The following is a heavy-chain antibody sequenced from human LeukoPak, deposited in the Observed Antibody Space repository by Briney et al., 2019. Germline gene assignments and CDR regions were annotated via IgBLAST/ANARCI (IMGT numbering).Heavy chain of an antibody. D-gene: IGHD5-12*01. CDR2: ISDYNGVRDT. J-gene: IGHJ4*02. Sequence: ASVKVSFKASGYTFTRYGISWVRQAPGQGLEWMAWISDYNGVRDTYYAQKVQGRVTLTTDTPTTTAYMELRSLRSDDTAIYYCARGRGYSGYALDYWGQGTQVTVSS. V-gene: IGHV1-18*01. CDR3: ARGRGYSGYALDY. CDR1: GYTFTRYG.